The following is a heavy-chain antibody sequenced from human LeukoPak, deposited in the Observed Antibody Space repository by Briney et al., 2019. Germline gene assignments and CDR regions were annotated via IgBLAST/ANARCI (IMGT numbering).Heavy chain of an antibody. CDR3: ARDRLELGYYYMDV. CDR1: GGSISSSSYY. V-gene: IGHV4-39*07. D-gene: IGHD1-7*01. CDR2: IYYSGST. Sequence: SETLSLTCTVSGGSISSSSYYWGWIRQPPGKGLEWIGSIYYSGSTYYNPSLKSRVTISVDTSKNLFSLRLSSVTAADTAVYYCARDRLELGYYYMDVWGKGTTVTVSS. J-gene: IGHJ6*03.